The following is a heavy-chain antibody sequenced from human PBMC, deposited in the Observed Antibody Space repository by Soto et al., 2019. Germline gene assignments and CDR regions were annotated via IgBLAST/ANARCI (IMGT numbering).Heavy chain of an antibody. CDR2: ITNRGTHT. CDR3: ARAHEVAWFDS. D-gene: IGHD2-15*01. J-gene: IGHJ5*01. CDR1: GFSFSSYT. V-gene: IGHV3-21*06. Sequence: GGSLRLSCTASGFSFSSYTMNWVRQAPGKGLQWVASITNRGTHTYSADSVKGRFTISRDNDKNSLYLQMNNLRAEDTATYYCARAHEVAWFDSWGLGALVTVSS.